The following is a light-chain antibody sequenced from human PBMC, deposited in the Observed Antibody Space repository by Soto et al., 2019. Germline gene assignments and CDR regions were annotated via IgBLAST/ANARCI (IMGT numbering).Light chain of an antibody. J-gene: IGKJ3*01. CDR1: QSVDTN. Sequence: EIVLTQSPATLSVSPGERVTLSCRASQSVDTNLAWYQQKPGQAPRLLIYGASTRATDMPGRFSGRGAGADFTLTISSLQPEDVATYYCQKYNSAPYTFGPGTKVDIK. CDR3: QKYNSAPYT. CDR2: GAS. V-gene: IGKV3-15*01.